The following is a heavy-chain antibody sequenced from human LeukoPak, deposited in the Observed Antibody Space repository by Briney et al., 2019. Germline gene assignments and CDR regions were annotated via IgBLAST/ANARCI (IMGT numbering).Heavy chain of an antibody. CDR3: ARAKIAARPSILDY. D-gene: IGHD6-6*01. Sequence: ASVKVSCKASGYTFTSYDINWVRQATGQGLEWMGWMNPNSGNTGYAQKFQGRVTMTRNTSISIAYMELSSLRSEDTAVYYCARAKIAARPSILDYWGQGTLVTVSS. V-gene: IGHV1-8*01. CDR1: GYTFTSYD. J-gene: IGHJ4*02. CDR2: MNPNSGNT.